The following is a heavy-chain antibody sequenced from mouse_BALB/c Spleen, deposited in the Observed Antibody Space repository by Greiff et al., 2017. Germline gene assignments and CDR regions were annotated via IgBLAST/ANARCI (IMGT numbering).Heavy chain of an antibody. V-gene: IGHV14-3*02. D-gene: IGHD2-4*01. Sequence: VQLQQSGAELVKPGASVKLSCTASGFNIKDTYMHWVKQRPEQGLEWIGRIDPANGNTKYDPKFQGKATITADTSSNTAYLQLSSLTSEDTAVYYCARGAYYDYLWFAYWGQGTLVTVSA. CDR3: ARGAYYDYLWFAY. CDR2: IDPANGNT. J-gene: IGHJ3*01. CDR1: GFNIKDTY.